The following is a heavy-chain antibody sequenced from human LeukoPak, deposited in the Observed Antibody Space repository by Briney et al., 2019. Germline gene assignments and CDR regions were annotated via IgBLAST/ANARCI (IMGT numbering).Heavy chain of an antibody. CDR1: GGSISSGGYS. CDR3: ARGVSGWYYFDY. D-gene: IGHD6-19*01. V-gene: IGHV4-30-2*01. Sequence: SETLSLTCAVSGGSISSGGYSWGWIRQPPGKGLEWIGYIYHSGSTYYNPSLKSRVTISVDRSKNQFSLKLSSVTAADTAVYYCARGVSGWYYFDYWGQGTLVTVSS. CDR2: IYHSGST. J-gene: IGHJ4*02.